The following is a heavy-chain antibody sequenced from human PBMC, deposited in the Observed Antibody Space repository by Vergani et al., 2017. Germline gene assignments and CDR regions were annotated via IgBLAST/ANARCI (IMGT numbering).Heavy chain of an antibody. D-gene: IGHD3-3*01. CDR3: ARERGGVVRFLAEDYFDY. Sequence: EVQLVESGGGLVKPGGSLRLSCAASGFTFSSYSMNWVRQAPGKGLEWVSSISSSSSYIYYADSVKGRFTISRDNAKNSLYLQMNSLRAEDTAVYYCARERGGVVRFLAEDYFDYWGQGTLVTVSS. CDR1: GFTFSSYS. V-gene: IGHV3-21*01. CDR2: ISSSSSYI. J-gene: IGHJ4*02.